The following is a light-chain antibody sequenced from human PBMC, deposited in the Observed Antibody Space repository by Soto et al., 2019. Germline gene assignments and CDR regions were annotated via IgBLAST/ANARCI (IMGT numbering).Light chain of an antibody. V-gene: IGKV2-28*01. Sequence: DIVMTQSPLSLPVTPGEPASISCRSSQSLLHSNGYNYLDWYLQKPGQSPQLLIYLGSNRASGVPDRFGGSGSGTDFTLKISRVEAEDVGVYYCMQAVQTPLTFGGGTKIEIK. CDR1: QSLLHSNGYNY. CDR3: MQAVQTPLT. J-gene: IGKJ4*01. CDR2: LGS.